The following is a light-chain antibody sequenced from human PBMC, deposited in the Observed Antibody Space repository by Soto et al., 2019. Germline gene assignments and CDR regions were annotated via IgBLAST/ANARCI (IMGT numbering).Light chain of an antibody. J-gene: IGKJ4*01. CDR3: HQYNNWPPPLT. Sequence: EIVMTQSPATLSVSPGERATLSCRASQSVSSNLAWYQQKPGQAPRLLIYGASTRATGIPARFSGSGSGTECTLTISSLQSEDFAVYYCHQYNNWPPPLTFGGGTKVEIK. V-gene: IGKV3-15*01. CDR2: GAS. CDR1: QSVSSN.